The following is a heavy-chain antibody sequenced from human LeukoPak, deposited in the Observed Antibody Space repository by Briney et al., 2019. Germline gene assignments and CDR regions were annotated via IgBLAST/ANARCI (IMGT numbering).Heavy chain of an antibody. CDR3: ARGLGDHYDSIKTRFDP. V-gene: IGHV4-61*01. Sequence: SETLSLTCTVSGGSVSSGIYYWSWIRQPPGKGLEWIGYIYYSGSTNYNPSLKSRVTISVDTSKNQFSLRLSSVTAADTAVCYCARGLGDHYDSIKTRFDPWGQGTLVTVSS. CDR1: GGSVSSGIYY. J-gene: IGHJ5*02. CDR2: IYYSGST. D-gene: IGHD3-22*01.